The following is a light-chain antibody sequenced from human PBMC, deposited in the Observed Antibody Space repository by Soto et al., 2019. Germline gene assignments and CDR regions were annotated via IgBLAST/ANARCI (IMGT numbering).Light chain of an antibody. Sequence: QSVLTQPPSASGTPGQRVTISCSGSSSNIGSNTVNWYQQLPGTAPKLLIYNNNQRPSGVPDRFSGSKSGTSASLAISGLQSEDEADYYRAAWDDSLNGLVFGTGTKVTVL. V-gene: IGLV1-44*01. CDR2: NNN. CDR1: SSNIGSNT. CDR3: AAWDDSLNGLV. J-gene: IGLJ1*01.